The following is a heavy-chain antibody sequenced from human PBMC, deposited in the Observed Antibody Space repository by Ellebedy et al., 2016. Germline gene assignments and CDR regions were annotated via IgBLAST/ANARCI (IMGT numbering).Heavy chain of an antibody. J-gene: IGHJ4*02. CDR2: IYRSGST. D-gene: IGHD6-13*01. Sequence: GGSLRLSCGVSRFALNNYWVSWVRQAPGKGLEWVAIIYRSGSTFYPDSAKGRFTISRDNSKNTLYLQMNSLRVEDTAVYYCAGDSRGITAAGTSLHYWGQGTLVTVSS. CDR1: RFALNNYW. V-gene: IGHV3-53*01. CDR3: AGDSRGITAAGTSLHY.